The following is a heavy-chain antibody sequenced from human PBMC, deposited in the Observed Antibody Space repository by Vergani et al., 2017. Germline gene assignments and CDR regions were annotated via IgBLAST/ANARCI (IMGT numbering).Heavy chain of an antibody. CDR3: VKYIASSGNYWYFDL. CDR2: SQWKSGSV. D-gene: IGHD6-13*01. CDR1: GFTFDDYA. V-gene: IGHV3-9*01. Sequence: EVQMVESGGGLVQPGRFLRIFRAASGFTFDDYAMHLVRQAPGKGQEWVSGSQWKSGSVADADSVQGRFTISRDNAKNSLYLQMDSLRSEDTALYYCVKYIASSGNYWYFDLWGRGTLVTVSS. J-gene: IGHJ2*01.